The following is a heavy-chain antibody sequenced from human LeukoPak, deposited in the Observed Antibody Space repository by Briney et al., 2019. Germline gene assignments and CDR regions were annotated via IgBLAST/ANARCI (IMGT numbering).Heavy chain of an antibody. CDR1: GGSISSIGYY. D-gene: IGHD2-15*01. CDR3: ARGVGEYCSGGSCYPFDY. J-gene: IGHJ4*02. CDR2: IYYSGST. Sequence: SETLSLTCTVSGGSISSIGYYWSWLRQHPGKGLEWIGYIYYSGSTYYNLSLKSRVTISVDTSKKQVYLKLSSVTAADTAVYYCARGVGEYCSGGSCYPFDYWGQGTLSPSPQ. V-gene: IGHV4-31*03.